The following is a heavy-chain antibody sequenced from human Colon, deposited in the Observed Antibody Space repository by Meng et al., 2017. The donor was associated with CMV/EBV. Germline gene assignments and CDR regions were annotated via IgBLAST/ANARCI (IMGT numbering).Heavy chain of an antibody. CDR2: IHDSGST. CDR3: ARGIGGRAPLDV. J-gene: IGHJ6*02. V-gene: IGHV4-59*11. CDR1: GDSLSPHY. Sequence: GSLRLSCTVSGDSLSPHYWSWTRQSPGKGLEWIGFIHDSGSTNYNPSLQRRVTISVDTSKNQFSLQLNSVTAADTAIYYCARGIGGRAPLDVWGQGTTGTVSS.